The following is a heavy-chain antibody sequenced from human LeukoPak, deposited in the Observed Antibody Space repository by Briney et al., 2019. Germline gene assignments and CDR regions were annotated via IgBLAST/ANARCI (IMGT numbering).Heavy chain of an antibody. CDR2: IYPGDSYT. V-gene: IGHV5-51*01. CDR3: ARLSYDSSGYALLGFDY. J-gene: IGHJ4*02. Sequence: GEALKICWKCSGYIFTSYLICWVREMPGKGVEWVGIIYPGDSYTRYSPSFQGPVTISADKSISTAYQQWSSLQASDTAMYYCARLSYDSSGYALLGFDYWGQGTLVTVSS. CDR1: GYIFTSYL. D-gene: IGHD3-22*01.